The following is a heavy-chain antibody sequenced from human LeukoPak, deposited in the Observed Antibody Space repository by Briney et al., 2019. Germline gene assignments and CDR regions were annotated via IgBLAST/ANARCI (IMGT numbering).Heavy chain of an antibody. CDR3: ARGSTYYDSSGQVPFDY. CDR2: ISGSSSTI. D-gene: IGHD3-22*01. V-gene: IGHV3-48*01. CDR1: GFTFSSYS. Sequence: QTGGSLRLSCAASGFTFSSYSMNWVRQAPGKGLEWGSYISGSSSTIYYADSVKGRFTISRDNGKNTLYLQMNSLRAEDTAVYYCARGSTYYDSSGQVPFDYWGQGTLVTVSS. J-gene: IGHJ4*02.